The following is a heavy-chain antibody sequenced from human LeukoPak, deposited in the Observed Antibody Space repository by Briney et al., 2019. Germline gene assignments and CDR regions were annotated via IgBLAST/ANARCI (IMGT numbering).Heavy chain of an antibody. J-gene: IGHJ4*02. V-gene: IGHV1-2*02. CDR2: INPNSGGT. CDR1: GYTFTGYY. D-gene: IGHD2-2*01. CDR3: ARDSIVVVPAAMGIDY. Sequence: GASVKVSCKASGYTFTGYYMHWVRQVPGQGLEWMGWINPNSGGTNYAQKFQGRVTMTRDTSISTAYMELSRLRSDDTAVYYCARDSIVVVPAAMGIDYWGQGTLVTVSS.